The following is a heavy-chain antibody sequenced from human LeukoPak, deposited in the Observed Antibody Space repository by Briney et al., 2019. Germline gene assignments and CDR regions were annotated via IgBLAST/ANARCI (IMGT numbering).Heavy chain of an antibody. CDR3: ARDTGTTVDY. V-gene: IGHV3-48*03. Sequence: GGSLRLSCAASGFTFSSYEMNWVRQAPGKGLEWVSYISSSGSTIYYADSVKGRFTISRDNAKNSLYLQMNSLRAEDMAVYYCARDTGTTVDYWGQGTLVTVSS. CDR2: ISSSGSTI. J-gene: IGHJ4*02. CDR1: GFTFSSYE. D-gene: IGHD1-7*01.